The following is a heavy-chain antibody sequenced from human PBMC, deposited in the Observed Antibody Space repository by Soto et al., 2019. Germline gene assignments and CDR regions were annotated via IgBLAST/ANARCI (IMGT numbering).Heavy chain of an antibody. CDR1: GGTFSSYA. CDR2: IIPIFGTA. D-gene: IGHD2-2*02. V-gene: IGHV1-69*01. CDR3: AAPGGCSSTSFYTSRGYYYYGMDV. Sequence: QVQLVQSGAEVKKPGSSVKVSCKASGGTFSSYAISWVRQAPGQGLEWMGGIIPIFGTASYAQKFQGRVTLTADESTSTAYMELSSLRSEDTAVYYCAAPGGCSSTSFYTSRGYYYYGMDVWGQGTTVTVSS. J-gene: IGHJ6*02.